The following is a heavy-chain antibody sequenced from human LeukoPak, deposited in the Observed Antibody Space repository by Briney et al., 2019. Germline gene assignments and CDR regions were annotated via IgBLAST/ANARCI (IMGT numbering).Heavy chain of an antibody. V-gene: IGHV3-20*04. D-gene: IGHD3-10*01. CDR1: GFTFDDYG. CDR3: ARGYGSGSFQH. J-gene: IGHJ1*01. Sequence: GGSLRLSCAASGFTFDDYGMSWVRQAPGKGLEWVSGLNWNGGSTGYADSLKGRFTISRDNAKNSLYLQMNSLRAEDTAVYYCARGYGSGSFQHWGQGTLVTVSS. CDR2: LNWNGGST.